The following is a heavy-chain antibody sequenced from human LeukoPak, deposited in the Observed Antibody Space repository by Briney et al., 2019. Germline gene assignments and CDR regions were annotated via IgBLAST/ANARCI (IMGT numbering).Heavy chain of an antibody. CDR2: ISESSSFI. CDR1: GFTFRNYN. V-gene: IGHV3-21*01. J-gene: IGHJ5*02. D-gene: IGHD2-15*01. Sequence: PGGSLRLSCAASGFTFRNYNMNWVRQAPGKGLEWVSSISESSSFIQYADSLKGRFAISRDNAKNSLYLQMNSLRAEDTAVYYCARQRGYCCSGVCRGWFDPWGQGTLVTVSS. CDR3: ARQRGYCCSGVCRGWFDP.